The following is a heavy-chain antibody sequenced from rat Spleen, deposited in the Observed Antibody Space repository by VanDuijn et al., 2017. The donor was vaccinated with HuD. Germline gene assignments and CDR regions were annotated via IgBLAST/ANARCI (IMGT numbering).Heavy chain of an antibody. D-gene: IGHD1-6*01. CDR1: GFTFSDYY. CDR2: ISYDGGRN. CDR3: TRKYTTDYYWYFDF. J-gene: IGHJ1*01. V-gene: IGHV5-20*01. Sequence: EVQLVESGGGLVQPGRSLKFSCAASGFTFSDYYMAWVRQAPTKGLEWVASISYDGGRNYYRDSVKGRFTISRDNAKSTLYLQMNSLRSEDTATYYCTRKYTTDYYWYFDFWGPGTMVTVSS.